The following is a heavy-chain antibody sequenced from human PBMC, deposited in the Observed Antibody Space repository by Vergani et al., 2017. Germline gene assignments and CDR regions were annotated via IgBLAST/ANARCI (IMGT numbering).Heavy chain of an antibody. Sequence: EVQLVQSGAEVKKPGESLRISCKGSGYSFTSYWISWVRQMPGKGLEWMGRIDPSDSYTNYSPSFQGHVTISADKSISTAYLQWSSLKASDTAMYYCARLNRPNYYGSGTHTAFGIWGQGTMVTVSS. D-gene: IGHD3-10*01. CDR2: IDPSDSYT. CDR3: ARLNRPNYYGSGTHTAFGI. J-gene: IGHJ3*02. V-gene: IGHV5-10-1*01. CDR1: GYSFTSYW.